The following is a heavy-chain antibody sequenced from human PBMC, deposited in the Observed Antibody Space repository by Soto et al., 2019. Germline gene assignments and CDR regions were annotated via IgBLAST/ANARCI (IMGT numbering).Heavy chain of an antibody. Sequence: PGGPLRLSFAASGGPFSVFAMIWVRQAPGKGLEWVSSISGSVDRTYYADSVKGRFTISRDYSKKSVYLEMSKLSVEDTAVYPCAKPPSRATYGMDVWGQGTRVTVPS. CDR3: AKPPSRATYGMDV. J-gene: IGHJ6*02. V-gene: IGHV3-23*01. CDR2: ISGSVDRT. D-gene: IGHD6-6*01. CDR1: GGPFSVFA.